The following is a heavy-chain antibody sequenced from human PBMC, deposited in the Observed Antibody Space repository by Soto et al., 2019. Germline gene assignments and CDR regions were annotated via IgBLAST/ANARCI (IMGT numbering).Heavy chain of an antibody. D-gene: IGHD6-19*01. V-gene: IGHV3-23*01. CDR3: AKGIAVAGLLNWFDP. CDR1: VFTFSSCA. CDR2: ISGSGGST. J-gene: IGHJ5*02. Sequence: GGSLRLSCAASVFTFSSCAMSWLRQAPVKGLEWVSAISGSGGSTFYADSVKGRFTISRDNSKNTLYMQMNSLRAEDTAVYYCAKGIAVAGLLNWFDPWGQGTLVTVSS.